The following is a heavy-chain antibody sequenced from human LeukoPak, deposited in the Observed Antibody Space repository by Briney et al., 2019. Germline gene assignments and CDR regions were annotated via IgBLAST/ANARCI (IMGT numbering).Heavy chain of an antibody. V-gene: IGHV4-4*07. D-gene: IGHD3-10*01. CDR2: IYTSGST. CDR3: ARDSTMVRGAYYFDY. CDR1: GGSISSYY. J-gene: IGHJ4*02. Sequence: SETLSLTCTVFGGSISSYYWSWIRQPAGKGLEWIGRIYTSGSTNYNPSLKSRVTMSVDTSKNQFSLKLSSVTAADAAVYYCARDSTMVRGAYYFDYWGQGTLVTVSS.